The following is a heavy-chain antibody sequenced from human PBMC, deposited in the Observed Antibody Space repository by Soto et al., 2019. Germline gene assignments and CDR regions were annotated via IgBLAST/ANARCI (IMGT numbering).Heavy chain of an antibody. D-gene: IGHD6-19*01. V-gene: IGHV4-31*03. CDR2: IYYSGST. CDR1: GGSISSGGYY. CDR3: ARGPSSGWYGGNYFDY. J-gene: IGHJ4*02. Sequence: QVQLQESGPGLVKPSQTLSLTCTVSGGSISSGGYYWSWIRQHPGKGLEWIGYIYYSGSTYYNPSLKSRVTISVDTSKNQFSLKLSSVAAADTAVYYCARGPSSGWYGGNYFDYWGQGTLVTVSS.